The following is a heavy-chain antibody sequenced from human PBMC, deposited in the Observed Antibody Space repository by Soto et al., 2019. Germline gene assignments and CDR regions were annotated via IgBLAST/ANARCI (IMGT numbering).Heavy chain of an antibody. CDR1: GGSISSSSYY. Sequence: SETLSLTCTVSGGSISSSSYYWGWIRQPPGKGLEWIGSIYYSGSTYYNPSLKSRVTISVDTSKNQFSLKLSSVTAADTAVYYCARMADYSPMDVWGKGTKVTVSS. D-gene: IGHD4-4*01. CDR3: ARMADYSPMDV. V-gene: IGHV4-39*01. J-gene: IGHJ6*03. CDR2: IYYSGST.